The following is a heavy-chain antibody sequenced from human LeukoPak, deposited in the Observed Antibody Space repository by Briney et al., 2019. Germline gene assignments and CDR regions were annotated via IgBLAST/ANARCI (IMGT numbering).Heavy chain of an antibody. CDR1: GGTFSSYA. CDR2: IIPIFGTA. D-gene: IGHD6-13*01. V-gene: IGHV1-69*13. Sequence: SVKVSCKASGGTFSSYAISWVRQAPRQGLEWMGGIIPIFGTANYAQKFQGRVTITADESTSTAYMELSSLRSEDTAVYYCASGIAAAGLFDYWGQGTLVTVSS. J-gene: IGHJ4*02. CDR3: ASGIAAAGLFDY.